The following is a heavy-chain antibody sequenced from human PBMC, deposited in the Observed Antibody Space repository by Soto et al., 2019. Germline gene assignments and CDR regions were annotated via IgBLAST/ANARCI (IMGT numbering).Heavy chain of an antibody. D-gene: IGHD2-2*01. CDR1: GGSISSYY. Sequence: SETLSLTCTVSGGSISSYYWSWIRQPPGKGLEWIGYIYYSGSTNYNPSLKSRVTISVDTSKNQFSLKLSSVTAADTAVYYCARAEIGYCISTSCYPNSWFDPWGQGTLVTVSS. CDR3: ARAEIGYCISTSCYPNSWFDP. V-gene: IGHV4-59*08. CDR2: IYYSGST. J-gene: IGHJ5*02.